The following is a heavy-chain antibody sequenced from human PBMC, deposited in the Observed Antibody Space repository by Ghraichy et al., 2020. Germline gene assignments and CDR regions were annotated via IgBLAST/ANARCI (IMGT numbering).Heavy chain of an antibody. CDR3: ATVGENRSWFSGLDF. J-gene: IGHJ4*02. Sequence: GGSLRLSCQGSGFTFRYFPMHWVRQVSGKGLEWVGVILYDGSKTYYGDSVKGRFTISRDNPQKTVYLEMNSLRAEDTAVYYCATVGENRSWFSGLDFWGQGAPVTVSS. CDR2: ILYDGSKT. CDR1: GFTFRYFP. V-gene: IGHV3-30*03. D-gene: IGHD6-13*01.